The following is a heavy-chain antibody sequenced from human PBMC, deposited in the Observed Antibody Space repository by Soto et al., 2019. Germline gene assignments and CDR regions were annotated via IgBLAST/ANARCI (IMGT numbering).Heavy chain of an antibody. V-gene: IGHV1-69*01. CDR2: IIPIFGTA. Sequence: QVQLVQSGAEVKKPGSSVKVSCKASGGTFSSYAISWVRQAPGQGLEWMGGIIPIFGTANYAQKFQGRVTITADESTSTAYMELRSLRSEDTAVYYCAKGPDGSGRLYYFDYWGEGTLVTVSS. D-gene: IGHD3-10*01. CDR1: GGTFSSYA. CDR3: AKGPDGSGRLYYFDY. J-gene: IGHJ4*02.